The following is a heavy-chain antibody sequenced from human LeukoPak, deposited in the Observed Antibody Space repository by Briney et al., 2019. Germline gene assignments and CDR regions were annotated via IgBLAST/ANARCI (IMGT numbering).Heavy chain of an antibody. D-gene: IGHD6-6*01. CDR3: ARVFRQLGAYYYYYYMDV. J-gene: IGHJ6*03. CDR2: IYYSGST. Sequence: SETLSLTCTVSGGSISSYYWSWIRQPAGKGLEWIGYIYYSGSTNYNPSLKSRVTISVDTSKNQFSLKLSSVTAADTAVYYCARVFRQLGAYYYYYYMDVWGKGTTVTVSS. V-gene: IGHV4-59*01. CDR1: GGSISSYY.